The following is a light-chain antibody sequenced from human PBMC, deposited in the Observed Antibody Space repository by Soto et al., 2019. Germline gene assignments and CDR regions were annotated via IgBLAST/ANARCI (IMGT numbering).Light chain of an antibody. J-gene: IGKJ1*01. CDR2: GAS. V-gene: IGKV3-15*01. CDR3: QQYNNWPRWT. CDR1: QSVSIN. Sequence: TVLTQSPGTLSVSPGERASLSCRASQSVSINLAWYQQKPGQAPRLLIYGASTRATGIPARFSGSGSGTEFTLTISSLQSEDFAVYYCQQYNNWPRWTFGQGTKVDIK.